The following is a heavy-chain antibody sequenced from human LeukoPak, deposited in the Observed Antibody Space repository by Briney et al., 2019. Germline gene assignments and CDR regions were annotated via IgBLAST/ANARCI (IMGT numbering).Heavy chain of an antibody. CDR2: ISTSSSYI. V-gene: IGHV3-21*01. D-gene: IGHD1-1*01. CDR3: ARGVWNDEGLDS. Sequence: GRSLRLSCAASGFTFNTYSMNWVRQGPGKGLEWVSSISTSSSYIYYADSVKGRFTISRDNAKNSVYLQMNSLRAEDTAVYYCARGVWNDEGLDSWGQGTLVIVSS. J-gene: IGHJ4*02. CDR1: GFTFNTYS.